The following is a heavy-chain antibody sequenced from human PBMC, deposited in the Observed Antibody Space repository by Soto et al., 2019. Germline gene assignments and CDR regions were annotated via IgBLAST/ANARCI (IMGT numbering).Heavy chain of an antibody. CDR2: IIAIFGTA. Sequence: SVQGSCRASGGTFGRYAIRCRRQAPVQGLEWQGGIIAIFGTANYTQKFQGRVTITADKSTSTAYMELSSLRSEDTAVYYCAICTTPCYSSGCPQGFDPRGQGTLGTVSS. D-gene: IGHD6-19*01. V-gene: IGHV1-69*06. CDR1: GGTFGRYA. J-gene: IGHJ5*02. CDR3: AICTTPCYSSGCPQGFDP.